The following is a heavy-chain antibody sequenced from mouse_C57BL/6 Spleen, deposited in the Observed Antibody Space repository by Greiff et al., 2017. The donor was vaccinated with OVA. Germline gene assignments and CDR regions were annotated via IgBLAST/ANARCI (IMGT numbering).Heavy chain of an antibody. J-gene: IGHJ2*01. D-gene: IGHD1-1*01. CDR1: GYTFTSYW. CDR2: IDPSDSET. V-gene: IGHV1-52*01. Sequence: QVQLQQSGAELVRPGSSVKLSCKASGYTFTSYWMPWVKQRPIQGLEWIGNIDPSDSETHYNHKFKDKATLTVDKSSTTASMQLSCLTSEDSAVYYCARDLYYYGSSHYLDYWGQGTTLTVSS. CDR3: ARDLYYYGSSHYLDY.